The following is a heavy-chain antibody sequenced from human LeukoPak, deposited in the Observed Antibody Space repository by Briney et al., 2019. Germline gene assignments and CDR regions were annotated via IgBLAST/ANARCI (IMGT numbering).Heavy chain of an antibody. D-gene: IGHD2-2*01. CDR2: INPNSGGT. CDR1: GYTFTGYY. V-gene: IGHV1-2*02. J-gene: IGHJ4*02. Sequence: ASVKVSCKASGYTFTGYYMHWVRQAPGQGLEWMGWINPNSGGTNYAQKFQGRVTMTRDTSISTAYMELSRLRSDDTAVYYCARDLCSSTSCPLDYWGQGTLVTVSS. CDR3: ARDLCSSTSCPLDY.